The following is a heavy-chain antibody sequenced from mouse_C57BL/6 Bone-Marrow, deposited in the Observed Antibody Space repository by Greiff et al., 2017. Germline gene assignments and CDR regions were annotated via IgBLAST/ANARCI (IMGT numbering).Heavy chain of an antibody. CDR1: GFNIKDDY. J-gene: IGHJ2*01. D-gene: IGHD1-1*01. V-gene: IGHV14-4*01. CDR2: IDPENGDT. Sequence: VQLKESGAELVRPGASVKLSCTASGFNIKDDYMHWVKQRPEQGLEWIGWIDPENGDTEYASKFQGKATIAADTSSNTAYLQLSSLTSEDTAVYYCTTGSTAVVHFAYWGQGTTLTVSA. CDR3: TTGSTAVVHFAY.